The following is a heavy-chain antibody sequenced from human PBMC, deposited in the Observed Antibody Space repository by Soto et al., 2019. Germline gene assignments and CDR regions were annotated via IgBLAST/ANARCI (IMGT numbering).Heavy chain of an antibody. CDR1: GFPFSSYA. CDR2: ISGSGGST. CDR3: AKDGGAYYYDSSGYFPVGSNFDY. J-gene: IGHJ4*02. D-gene: IGHD3-22*01. Sequence: GGSLTLSCASSGFPFSSYAMSWVRPAPGKGLEWVSAISGSGGSTYYADSVKGRFTISRDNSKNTLYLQMNSLRAEDTAVYYCAKDGGAYYYDSSGYFPVGSNFDYWGQGTRVTVSA. V-gene: IGHV3-23*01.